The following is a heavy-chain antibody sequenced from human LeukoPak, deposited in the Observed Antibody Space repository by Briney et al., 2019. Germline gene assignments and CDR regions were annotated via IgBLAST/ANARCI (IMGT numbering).Heavy chain of an antibody. CDR3: AKDWADSTVADYFDY. J-gene: IGHJ4*02. CDR1: GFTFSSYA. Sequence: QSGGSLRLSWAASGFTFSSYAMSWVRQAPGKGLEWVSAISGSGGSTYYADSGKGRFTISRDNSKNTLYLQMNSLRAEDTAVYYCAKDWADSTVADYFDYWGQGTLVTVSS. D-gene: IGHD4-23*01. CDR2: ISGSGGST. V-gene: IGHV3-23*01.